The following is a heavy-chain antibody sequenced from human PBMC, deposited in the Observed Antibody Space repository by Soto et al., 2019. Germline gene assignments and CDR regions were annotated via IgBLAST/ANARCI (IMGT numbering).Heavy chain of an antibody. Sequence: ASVEVSCKASGYSFTSLDINWVRQTAGQGLEWMGWMEPSTGRTGYAQKFQGRVTMTRDTSINTAYMELTTLTSDDTAFYYCARGVSAGVDYWGQGTLVTVSS. CDR1: GYSFTSLD. CDR3: ARGVSAGVDY. D-gene: IGHD1-26*01. J-gene: IGHJ4*02. V-gene: IGHV1-8*01. CDR2: MEPSTGRT.